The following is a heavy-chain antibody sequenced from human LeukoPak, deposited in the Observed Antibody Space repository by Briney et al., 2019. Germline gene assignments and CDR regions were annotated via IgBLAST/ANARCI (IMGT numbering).Heavy chain of an antibody. CDR2: IYYSGST. Sequence: SETLSLTCAVSGTSISLSNWWTWVRQPPGKGLEWIGYIYYSGSTNYNPSLKSRVTISVDTSKNQFSLKLSSVTAADTAVYYCARGPPFYYYYYMDVWGKGTTVTVSS. V-gene: IGHV4-4*02. CDR3: ARGPPFYYYYYMDV. J-gene: IGHJ6*03. CDR1: GTSISLSNW.